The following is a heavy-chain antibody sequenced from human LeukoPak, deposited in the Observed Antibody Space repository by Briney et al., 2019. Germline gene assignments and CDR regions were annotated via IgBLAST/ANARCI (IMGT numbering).Heavy chain of an antibody. CDR2: IYPGDSDT. D-gene: IGHD3-10*01. V-gene: IGHV5-51*01. Sequence: EESLKISCKGSGYSFTSYWIGWVRQMPGKGLEWMGIIYPGDSDTRYSPSFQGQVTISADKSISTAYLQWSSLKASDTAMYYCARIPTYYYGSGSYYYPEFDYWGQGTLVTVSS. J-gene: IGHJ4*02. CDR1: GYSFTSYW. CDR3: ARIPTYYYGSGSYYYPEFDY.